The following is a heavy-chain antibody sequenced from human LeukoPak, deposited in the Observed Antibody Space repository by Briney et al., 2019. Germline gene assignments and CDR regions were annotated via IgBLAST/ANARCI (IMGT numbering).Heavy chain of an antibody. CDR2: ISSSGSYI. Sequence: GGSLRLSCAASAFTFSSYSMSWVRQAPGKGLEWVSSISSSGSYIYYADSVKGRFTISRDNAKNSVHLQMNSVRAEDAAVYYCARGSGVQVWSSLDYWGEGTLVTVSS. J-gene: IGHJ4*02. V-gene: IGHV3-21*01. D-gene: IGHD5-18*01. CDR3: ARGSGVQVWSSLDY. CDR1: AFTFSSYS.